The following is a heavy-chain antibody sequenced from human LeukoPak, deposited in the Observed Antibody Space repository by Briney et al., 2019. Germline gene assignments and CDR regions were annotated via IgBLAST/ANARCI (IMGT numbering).Heavy chain of an antibody. D-gene: IGHD6-6*01. V-gene: IGHV3-23*01. CDR1: GFTFSTYA. CDR2: ISGGVLST. J-gene: IGHJ4*02. Sequence: GGSLRLSCAAFGFTFSTYAMSWVRQAPGKGQEWVSTISGGVLSTYYADSVKGRFTISRDNSKNTLYLQMNSLRADDTAVYYCAKHLGYSTSSGIDYWGQGTLVTVSS. CDR3: AKHLGYSTSSGIDY.